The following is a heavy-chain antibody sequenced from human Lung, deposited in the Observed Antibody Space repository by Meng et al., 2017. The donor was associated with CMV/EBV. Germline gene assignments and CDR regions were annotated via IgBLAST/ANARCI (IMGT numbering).Heavy chain of an antibody. CDR3: ARFVKDTSTWYSNYFDH. V-gene: IGHV3-11*04. J-gene: IGHJ4*02. D-gene: IGHD1-1*01. CDR2: ISDSGDAK. CDR1: GFTFSDYY. Sequence: SXAASGFTFSDYYMSWIRQAPGKGLEWVSYISDSGDAKFYGDSVKGRFTIPRDNAKRSIFLQLNSLRADDTAVYYCARFVKDTSTWYSNYFDHWGQGXLLTVSS.